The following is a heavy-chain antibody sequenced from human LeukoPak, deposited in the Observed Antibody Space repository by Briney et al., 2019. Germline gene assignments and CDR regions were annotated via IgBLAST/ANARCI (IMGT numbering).Heavy chain of an antibody. V-gene: IGHV4-34*01. Sequence: PSETLSLTCTVSGGSISSYYWSWIRQPPGKGLEWIREINHSGSTNYNPSLKSRVTISVDTSKNQFSLKLSSVTAADTAVYYCARGDYYDSSGYDYWGQGTLVTVSS. J-gene: IGHJ4*02. CDR2: INHSGST. CDR3: ARGDYYDSSGYDY. D-gene: IGHD3-22*01. CDR1: GGSISSYY.